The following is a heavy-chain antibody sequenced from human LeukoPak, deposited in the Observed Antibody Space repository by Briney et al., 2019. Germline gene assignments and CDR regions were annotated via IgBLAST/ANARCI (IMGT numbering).Heavy chain of an antibody. J-gene: IGHJ5*02. Sequence: PGGSLRLSCAASGFTFSSYTMNWVRQAPGKGLEWVSYITSSSSSIYYADSVKGRFTISRDNAKNSLYLQMNSLRAEDTAVYYCARDSAGYDHWGQGTLVTVSS. V-gene: IGHV3-48*04. D-gene: IGHD5-12*01. CDR3: ARDSAGYDH. CDR2: ITSSSSSI. CDR1: GFTFSSYT.